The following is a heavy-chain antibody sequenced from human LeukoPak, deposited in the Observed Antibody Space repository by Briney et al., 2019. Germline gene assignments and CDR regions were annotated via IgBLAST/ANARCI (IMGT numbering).Heavy chain of an antibody. V-gene: IGHV4-59*01. D-gene: IGHD6-13*01. CDR2: IYYSGST. Sequence: SETLSLTCTVSGGSISSYYWSWIRQPPGEGLEWIGYIYYSGSTNYNPSLKSRVTISVDTSKNQFSLKLSSVTAADTAVYYCARTGYSSSFDYWGQGTLVTVSS. J-gene: IGHJ4*02. CDR3: ARTGYSSSFDY. CDR1: GGSISSYY.